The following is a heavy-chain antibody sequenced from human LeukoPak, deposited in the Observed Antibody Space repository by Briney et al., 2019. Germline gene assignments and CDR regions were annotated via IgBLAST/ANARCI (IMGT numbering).Heavy chain of an antibody. J-gene: IGHJ4*02. CDR1: GGSISSYY. Sequence: SETLSLTCTVSGGSISSYYWSWIRQPPGKGLEWIGCIYYSGSTNYNPSLKSRVTISVDTSKNQFSLKLSSVTAADTAVYYCARGRGYSSGWYSHWGQGTLVTVSS. CDR2: IYYSGST. CDR3: ARGRGYSSGWYSH. V-gene: IGHV4-59*01. D-gene: IGHD6-19*01.